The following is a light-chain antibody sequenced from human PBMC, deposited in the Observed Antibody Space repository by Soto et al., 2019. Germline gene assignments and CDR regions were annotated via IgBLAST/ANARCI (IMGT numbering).Light chain of an antibody. J-gene: IGKJ1*01. V-gene: IGKV1-5*01. Sequence: GDRVTITCRASKSISSWLAWYQQKPGKAPKLLIYDASSLESGVPSRFSGSGSGTECTLTISSLQPDDFATYYCQQYNSYWTFGQGTTV. CDR3: QQYNSYWT. CDR1: KSISSW. CDR2: DAS.